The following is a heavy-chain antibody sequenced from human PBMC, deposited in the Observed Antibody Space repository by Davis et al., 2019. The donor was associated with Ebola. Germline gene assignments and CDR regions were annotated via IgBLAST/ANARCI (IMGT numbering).Heavy chain of an antibody. CDR2: TTHTGNT. D-gene: IGHD2-2*01. V-gene: IGHV4-34*01. Sequence: PSEPLSLTFGVYGGSSSNSSWTWIRQPPGKGLQWIGATTHTGNTHYNPSLKSGVTLSVDMSKNQFSLGLSSVTAADTAMYYCASGDKVTPVAKRGLRHLDGFDSWGQGTLVTVSS. CDR3: ASGDKVTPVAKRGLRHLDGFDS. J-gene: IGHJ4*02. CDR1: GGSSSNSS.